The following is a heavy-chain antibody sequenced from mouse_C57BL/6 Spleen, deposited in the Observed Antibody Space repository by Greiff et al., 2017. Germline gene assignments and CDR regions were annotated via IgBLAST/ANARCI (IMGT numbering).Heavy chain of an antibody. CDR3: ARSQLRYLDY. D-gene: IGHD6-1*01. Sequence: QVQLQQPGAELVKPGASVKLSCKASGYTFTSYWMHWVKQRPGRGLEWIGRIDTNSGGTKYNEKFKSQATLTVDKPSSTAYMQLSSLTSEDSAVYYCARSQLRYLDYWGQGTTLTVSS. J-gene: IGHJ2*01. CDR2: IDTNSGGT. V-gene: IGHV1-72*01. CDR1: GYTFTSYW.